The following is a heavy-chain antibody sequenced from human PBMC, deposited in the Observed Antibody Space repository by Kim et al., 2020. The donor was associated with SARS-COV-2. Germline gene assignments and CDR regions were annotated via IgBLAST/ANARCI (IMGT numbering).Heavy chain of an antibody. CDR1: GGSVSSGSYY. J-gene: IGHJ4*02. CDR3: ARVAATNPTGDDY. D-gene: IGHD6-25*01. Sequence: SETLSLTCTVSGGSVSSGSYYWSWIRQPPGKGLEWIGYIYYSGSTNYNPSLKSRVTISVDTSKNQFSLKLSSVTAADTAVYYCARVAATNPTGDDYWGQGTLVTVSS. CDR2: IYYSGST. V-gene: IGHV4-61*01.